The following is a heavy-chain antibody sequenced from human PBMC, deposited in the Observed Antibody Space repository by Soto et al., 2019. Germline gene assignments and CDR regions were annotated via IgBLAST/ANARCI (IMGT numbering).Heavy chain of an antibody. J-gene: IGHJ6*03. D-gene: IGHD2-15*01. V-gene: IGHV3-66*01. Sequence: EVQLVESGGGLVQPGGSLRLSCAASGFTVSSNYMTWVRQAPGMGLDWVSLIQSGGRTYYAGSVKGRFTISRDNSKNTLFLQMNSVRVEDTAVYYCARDGVHCSGGRCYGVHMDVWGKGTTVTVSS. CDR1: GFTVSSNY. CDR3: ARDGVHCSGGRCYGVHMDV. CDR2: IQSGGRT.